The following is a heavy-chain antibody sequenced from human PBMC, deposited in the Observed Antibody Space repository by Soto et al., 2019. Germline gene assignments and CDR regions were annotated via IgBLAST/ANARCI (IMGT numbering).Heavy chain of an antibody. D-gene: IGHD6-13*01. CDR3: ARAGYSSSWYRSKSHFDY. CDR2: INHSGST. CDR1: GGSFSGYY. J-gene: IGHJ4*02. V-gene: IGHV4-34*01. Sequence: SQTLSLTCAVSGGSFSGYYWSWIRPPPGKGLEWIGEINHSGSTNYNPSLKSRVTISVDTSKNQFSLKLSSVTAADTAVYYCARAGYSSSWYRSKSHFDYWGQGTLVTVSS.